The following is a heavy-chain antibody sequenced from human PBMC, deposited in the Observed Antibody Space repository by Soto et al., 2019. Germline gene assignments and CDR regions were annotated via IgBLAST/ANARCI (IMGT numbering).Heavy chain of an antibody. Sequence: SVKVSCKASGGTFSSHTINWLRQAPGHGLEWMGGTIPNFGTINYAQKFRGRITITADKSTSTAYMELNSLRSEDTAMYYCAITNYTGDDFLGTYGLDVWGQGTTVTVSS. CDR3: AITNYTGDDFLGTYGLDV. V-gene: IGHV1-69*06. CDR2: TIPNFGTI. D-gene: IGHD5-12*01. CDR1: GGTFSSHT. J-gene: IGHJ6*02.